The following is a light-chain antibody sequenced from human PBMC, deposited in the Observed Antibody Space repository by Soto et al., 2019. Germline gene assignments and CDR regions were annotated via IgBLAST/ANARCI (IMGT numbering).Light chain of an antibody. CDR1: SGINVGAYT. CDR3: LIWHSSAWV. V-gene: IGLV5-45*03. CDR2: YKSDSDK. J-gene: IGLJ3*02. Sequence: QPVLTQPSSLSASPGASASLTCTLRSGINVGAYTIYWYQQKTGSPPQYLLRYKSDSDKQQGSGVPSRFSGSKDASANAGILVISGLQSDDEADYYCLIWHSSAWVFGGGTKVTVL.